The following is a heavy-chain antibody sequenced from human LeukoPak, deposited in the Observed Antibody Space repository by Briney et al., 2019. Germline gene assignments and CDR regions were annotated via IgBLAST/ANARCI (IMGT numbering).Heavy chain of an antibody. V-gene: IGHV3-30*02. CDR2: IWYDGSNK. CDR3: AKDHLYCSGGSCYSYYYGMDV. D-gene: IGHD2-15*01. Sequence: GGSLRLSCAASGFTFSSYGMHWVRQAPGKGLEWVAVIWYDGSNKYYADSVKGRFTISRDNSKNTLYLQMNSLRAEDTAVYYCAKDHLYCSGGSCYSYYYGMDVWGKGTTVTVSS. CDR1: GFTFSSYG. J-gene: IGHJ6*04.